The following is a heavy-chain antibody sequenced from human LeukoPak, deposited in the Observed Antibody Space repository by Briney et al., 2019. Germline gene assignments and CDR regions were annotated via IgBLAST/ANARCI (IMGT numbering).Heavy chain of an antibody. J-gene: IGHJ6*04. Sequence: SETLSLTCSLSGGSISSNSWSWIRQPPGKGLEWIGYIYYSGSTNYNPSLKSRVTISVDTSKNQFSLKLSSVTAADTAVYYCARGYNWNYAEMDVWGKGTTVTVSS. D-gene: IGHD1-7*01. V-gene: IGHV4-59*01. CDR1: GGSISSNS. CDR3: ARGYNWNYAEMDV. CDR2: IYYSGST.